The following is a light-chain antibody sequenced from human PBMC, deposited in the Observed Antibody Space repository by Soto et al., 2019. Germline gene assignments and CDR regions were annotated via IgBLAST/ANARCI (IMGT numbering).Light chain of an antibody. Sequence: DFVMTQSPDSLAVSLGERATINCKSSQSVFSSATNKNYLAWFQQKPGQPPKLLIYWASTRKSGVPDRFSGGGSGTDFTLTITSLQAEDVAVYYCQQYHSDPITFGQGTRLE. CDR1: QSVFSSATNKNY. J-gene: IGKJ5*01. CDR3: QQYHSDPIT. CDR2: WAS. V-gene: IGKV4-1*01.